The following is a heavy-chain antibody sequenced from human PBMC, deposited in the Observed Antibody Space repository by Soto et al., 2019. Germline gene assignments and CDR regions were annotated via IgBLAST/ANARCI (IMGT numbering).Heavy chain of an antibody. CDR1: RFSFNSYD. CDR3: VREAELPDHNYYYGMDV. Sequence: PGGSLRPSCSASRFSFNSYDHHWVRQAPGKGLECISYISKTGNTIYYADSVKGRFTISRDNAKNALYLQMNSLRAGDTAVYYCVREAELPDHNYYYGMDVWGQGT. D-gene: IGHD3-10*01. J-gene: IGHJ6*02. CDR2: ISKTGNTI. V-gene: IGHV3-48*03.